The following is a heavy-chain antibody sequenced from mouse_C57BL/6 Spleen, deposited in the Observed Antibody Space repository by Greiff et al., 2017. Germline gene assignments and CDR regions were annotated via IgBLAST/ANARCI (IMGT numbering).Heavy chain of an antibody. J-gene: IGHJ3*01. Sequence: EVQLQQSGPELVKPGASVKISCKASGYTFTDYYMNWVKQSHGKSLEWIGDINPNNGGTSYNQKFKGKATLTVDKSSSTAYMELRSLTSEDSAVDYCARTGFDYRVAYWGQGTL. CDR2: INPNNGGT. CDR1: GYTFTDYY. V-gene: IGHV1-26*01. CDR3: ARTGFDYRVAY. D-gene: IGHD2-4*01.